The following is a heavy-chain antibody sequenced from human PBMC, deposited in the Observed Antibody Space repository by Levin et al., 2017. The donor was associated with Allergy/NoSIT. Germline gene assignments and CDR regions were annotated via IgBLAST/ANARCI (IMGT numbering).Heavy chain of an antibody. CDR2: ISTSGSAM. J-gene: IGHJ1*01. Sequence: GESLKISCAASGFTFSSYEMNWVRQAPGKGLEWVSYISTSGSAMYYTDSVKGRFTISRDNAKNSLYLQMNSLRAEDTAVYYCAREIEAPGNEYFQHWGQGTLVTVSS. CDR3: AREIEAPGNEYFQH. D-gene: IGHD1-1*01. V-gene: IGHV3-48*03. CDR1: GFTFSSYE.